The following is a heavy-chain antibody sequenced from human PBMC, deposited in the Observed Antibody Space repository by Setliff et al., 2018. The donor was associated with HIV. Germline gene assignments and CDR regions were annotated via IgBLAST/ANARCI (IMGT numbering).Heavy chain of an antibody. V-gene: IGHV1-2*02. CDR3: ARDPALTYSGYVYWYFDL. CDR1: GYSFAAYY. CDR2: INPNSGGT. J-gene: IGHJ2*01. Sequence: ASVKVSCKAAGYSFAAYYIHWVRQAPGQGLEWMGWINPNSGGTNYAQKFQGRVTLTRDTFISTANMELSGLRSDDTAVYYCARDPALTYSGYVYWYFDLWGRGTLVTVSS. D-gene: IGHD5-12*01.